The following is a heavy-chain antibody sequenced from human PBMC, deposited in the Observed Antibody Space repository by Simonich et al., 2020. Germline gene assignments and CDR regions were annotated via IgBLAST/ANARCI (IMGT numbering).Heavy chain of an antibody. CDR2: MNSDVSRN. Sequence: EVQLVESGGGLVQPGGSLRLSCAASGFTFSSYWMHLVRQAPGKGLLWVSRMNSDVSRNSYADSVKGRFTISRDNAKHTLYLQMNSLRAEDTAVYYCARNRLDYWGQGTLVTVSS. V-gene: IGHV3-74*01. CDR3: ARNRLDY. CDR1: GFTFSSYW. J-gene: IGHJ4*02.